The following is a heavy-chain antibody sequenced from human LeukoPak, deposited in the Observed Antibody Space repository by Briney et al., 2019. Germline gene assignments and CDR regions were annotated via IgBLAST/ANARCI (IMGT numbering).Heavy chain of an antibody. CDR1: GFTFSYSA. V-gene: IGHV3-23*01. CDR3: ARESGDYNRKRYFDY. CDR2: ISGSGGST. J-gene: IGHJ4*02. D-gene: IGHD4-17*01. Sequence: PGGSLRLSCAASGFTFSYSAMSWVRQAPGKGLEWVSAISGSGGSTYYADSVQGRFTISRDNSKNTVYLQMNSLRAEDTAAYYCARESGDYNRKRYFDYWGQGTLVTVSS.